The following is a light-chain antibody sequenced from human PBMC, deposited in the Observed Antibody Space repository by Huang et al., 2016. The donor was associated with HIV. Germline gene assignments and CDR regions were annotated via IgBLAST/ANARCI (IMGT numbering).Light chain of an antibody. CDR1: QNIRQF. Sequence: DIQVTQSPSSLSASVGDRDTITCRASQNIRQFLNWYQQKPNEAPKVLISAASTWQSGVPSRVSGSGSGTDFTLSISSLRPEDLATYYCQVSYRTPWTFGQGTKVEI. V-gene: IGKV1-39*01. J-gene: IGKJ1*01. CDR2: AAS. CDR3: QVSYRTPWT.